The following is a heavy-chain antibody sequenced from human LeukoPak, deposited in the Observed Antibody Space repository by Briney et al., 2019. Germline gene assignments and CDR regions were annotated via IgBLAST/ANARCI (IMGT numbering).Heavy chain of an antibody. J-gene: IGHJ4*02. CDR1: GFTFSSYA. V-gene: IGHV3-23*01. Sequence: GGSLRPSCAASGFTFSSYAMSWVRQAPGKRLEWVSAISGSGGSTYYADSVKGRFTISRDNSKNTLYLQMNSLRAEDTAVYYCAKRHGYSYGHYDYWGQGTLVTVSS. CDR2: ISGSGGST. D-gene: IGHD5-18*01. CDR3: AKRHGYSYGHYDY.